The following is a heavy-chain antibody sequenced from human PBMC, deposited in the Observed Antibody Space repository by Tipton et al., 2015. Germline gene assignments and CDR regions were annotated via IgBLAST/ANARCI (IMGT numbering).Heavy chain of an antibody. CDR3: ARFRYYGSESERGYFHGLGV. D-gene: IGHD3-10*01. Sequence: QVQLVQSGAEVKKPGASVKVSCKASGYTFTSYDINWVRQATGQGLEWMGWMNPNSGNTGYAQKFQGRVTMTRNTSISTANMELSSLRSEDTAVYYCARFRYYGSESERGYFHGLGVWGQGTTVTVSS. CDR2: MNPNSGNT. CDR1: GYTFTSYD. V-gene: IGHV1-8*01. J-gene: IGHJ6*02.